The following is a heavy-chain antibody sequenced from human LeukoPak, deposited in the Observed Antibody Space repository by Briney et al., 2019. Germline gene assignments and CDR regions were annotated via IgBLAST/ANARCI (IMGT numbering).Heavy chain of an antibody. V-gene: IGHV1-2*02. J-gene: IGHJ5*02. D-gene: IGHD1-14*01. CDR2: INPNSGGT. CDR3: ARVISVGSWFDP. Sequence: ASVKVSCKASGYTFTGYYMHWVRQAPGQGLEWMGWINPNSGGTNYAQKFQGRVTMTRDTSISTAYMELSRLRSDDTAVYCCARVISVGSWFDPWGQGTLVTVSS. CDR1: GYTFTGYY.